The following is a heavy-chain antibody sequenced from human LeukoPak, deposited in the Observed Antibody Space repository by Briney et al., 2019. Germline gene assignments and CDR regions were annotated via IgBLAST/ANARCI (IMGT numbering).Heavy chain of an antibody. D-gene: IGHD2-21*02. Sequence: GGSLRLSCAASGFTFSSYAMHWVRQAPGKGLEWVAVISYDGSNKQYADSVKGRFTISRDNSRNTLYLQMNSLRAEDTAVYYCARFRYGGYCGGDCYWSFDYWGQGTLVTVSS. CDR3: ARFRYGGYCGGDCYWSFDY. CDR2: ISYDGSNK. CDR1: GFTFSSYA. J-gene: IGHJ4*02. V-gene: IGHV3-30*04.